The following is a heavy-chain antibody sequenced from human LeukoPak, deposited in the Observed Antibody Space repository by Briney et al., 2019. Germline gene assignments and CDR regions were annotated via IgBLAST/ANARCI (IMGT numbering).Heavy chain of an antibody. CDR2: IRSKAYGGTT. CDR1: GFTFGDYA. V-gene: IGHV3-49*04. J-gene: IGHJ4*02. D-gene: IGHD3-9*01. CDR3: TREPSYYDILTGPPFDY. Sequence: PGGSLRLSCTASGFTFGDYAMSWVRQAPGKGLEWVGFIRSKAYGGTTEYAASVKGRFTISRDDSKSIAYLQMNSLKTEDTAVYYCTREPSYYDILTGPPFDYWGQGTLVTVSS.